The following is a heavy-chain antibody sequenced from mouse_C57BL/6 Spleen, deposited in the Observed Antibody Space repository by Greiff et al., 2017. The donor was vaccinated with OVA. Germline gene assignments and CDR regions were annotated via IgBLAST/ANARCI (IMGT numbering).Heavy chain of an antibody. V-gene: IGHV1-76*01. CDR2: IYPGSGNT. CDR3: ARWELGPYAMDY. D-gene: IGHD4-1*01. J-gene: IGHJ4*01. Sequence: QVQLQQSGAELVRPGASVKLSCKASGYTFTDYYINWVKQRPGQGLEWIARIYPGSGNTYYNEKFKGKATLTAEKSSSTAYMQLSSLTSEDSAVYFCARWELGPYAMDYWGQGTSVTVSS. CDR1: GYTFTDYY.